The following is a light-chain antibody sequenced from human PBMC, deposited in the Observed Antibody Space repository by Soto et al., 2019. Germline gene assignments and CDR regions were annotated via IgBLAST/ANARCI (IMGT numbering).Light chain of an antibody. Sequence: QSVLTQPPSASGTPGQRVTISCSGSSSNIGSNYVYWYQQLPGTAPKLLIYRNNQRPSGVPDRFSGSKSGTSASLAISGLRSEDEADYYCATWAYSLSGRVFGGGTKVTGL. CDR2: RNN. J-gene: IGLJ3*02. CDR1: SSNIGSNY. CDR3: ATWAYSLSGRV. V-gene: IGLV1-47*01.